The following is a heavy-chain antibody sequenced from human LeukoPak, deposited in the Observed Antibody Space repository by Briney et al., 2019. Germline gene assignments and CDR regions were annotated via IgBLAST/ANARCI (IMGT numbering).Heavy chain of an antibody. CDR3: ARGIAAAGHNYYGMDV. J-gene: IGHJ6*02. CDR2: IYSGGST. D-gene: IGHD6-13*01. Sequence: GGSLRLSCAASGFTFDDYAMHWVRQVPGKGLEWVSVIYSGGSTYYADSVKGRFTISRDNSKNTLYLQMNSLRAEDTAVYYCARGIAAAGHNYYGMDVWGQGTTVTVSS. CDR1: GFTFDDYA. V-gene: IGHV3-53*01.